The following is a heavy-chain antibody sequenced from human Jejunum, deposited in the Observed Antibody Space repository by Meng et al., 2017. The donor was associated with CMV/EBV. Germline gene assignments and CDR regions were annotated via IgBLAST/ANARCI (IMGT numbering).Heavy chain of an antibody. CDR3: AKSLVDTAMDLDE. CDR2: IDSSDRT. CDR1: VFTFSSFA. V-gene: IGHV3-23*01. Sequence: SVFTFSSFAMTWVRQAPGKGLELVSTIDSSDRTYYADSVRGRFTISRDNSMNTLHLQMNSLRAEDTAVYYCAKSLVDTAMDLDEWSQETLVTVSS. D-gene: IGHD5-18*01. J-gene: IGHJ4*02.